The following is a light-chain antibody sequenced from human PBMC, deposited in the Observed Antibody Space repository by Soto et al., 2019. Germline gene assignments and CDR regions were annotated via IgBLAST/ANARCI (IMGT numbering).Light chain of an antibody. CDR2: DAS. J-gene: IGKJ3*01. CDR3: QQRSNWEFT. Sequence: EIVLTQSPATLSLSPGERATLSCRASQSVSSYLAWYQQKPGQAPRLLIYDASNRATGIPARFSGSGSGTDFTLTISSLEPEDFAVYYCQQRSNWEFTFGPGT. CDR1: QSVSSY. V-gene: IGKV3-11*01.